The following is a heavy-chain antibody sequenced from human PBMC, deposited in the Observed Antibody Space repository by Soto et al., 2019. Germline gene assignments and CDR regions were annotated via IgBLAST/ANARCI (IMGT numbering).Heavy chain of an antibody. CDR3: ARDRGSYGMDV. CDR2: VSPSGTT. J-gene: IGHJ6*02. CDR1: GDSISVGYY. Sequence: QVQLQESVPGLVKPSQILSLTCTVTGDSISVGYYWSWIRQHPGKGLEWIGYVSPSGTTYYNPSLKSRVPISTDTSKNQFSLEVSSVTAADTAVYYCARDRGSYGMDVWGQGTTVTVSS. V-gene: IGHV4-31*03.